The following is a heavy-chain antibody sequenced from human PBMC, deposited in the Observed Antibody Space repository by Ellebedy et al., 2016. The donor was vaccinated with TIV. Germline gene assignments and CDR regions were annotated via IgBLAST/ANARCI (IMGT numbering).Heavy chain of an antibody. Sequence: PGGSLRLSCAASGFTFSSYCMHWVRQAPGKGLEWVAVIWYDGSNKYYADSVKGRFTISRDNSKNTLYLQMNSLRAEDTAVYYCARERERYYFDYWGQGTLVTVSS. J-gene: IGHJ4*02. CDR2: IWYDGSNK. CDR1: GFTFSSYC. V-gene: IGHV3-33*01. CDR3: ARERERYYFDY.